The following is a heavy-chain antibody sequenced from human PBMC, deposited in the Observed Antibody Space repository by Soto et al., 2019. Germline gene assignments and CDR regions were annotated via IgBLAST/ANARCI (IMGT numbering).Heavy chain of an antibody. CDR2: ISGSGGST. CDR3: AKDGPIVLMVYAIDYYHYMDV. V-gene: IGHV3-23*01. D-gene: IGHD2-8*01. CDR1: GFTFSSYA. Sequence: GGSLRLSCAASGFTFSSYAMSWVRQAPGKGLEWVSAISGSGGSTYYADSVKGRFTISRDNSKNTLYLQMNSLRAEDTAVYYCAKDGPIVLMVYAIDYYHYMDVWGKGTTVTVSS. J-gene: IGHJ6*03.